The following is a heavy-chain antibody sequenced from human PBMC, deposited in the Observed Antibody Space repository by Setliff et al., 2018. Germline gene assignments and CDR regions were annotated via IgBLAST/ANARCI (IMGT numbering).Heavy chain of an antibody. CDR3: ARGGKAAAERKGLFEN. D-gene: IGHD6-13*01. V-gene: IGHV1-69*13. CDR2: IIPIFGSP. Sequence: SVKVSCKASGDTLTTYAIHWVRQAPGQGLEWMGMIIPIFGSPHYAQRFQDRVIITADVSTRTAYMDLSSLRSEDTAIYYCARGGKAAAERKGLFENWGQGTLVTVSS. J-gene: IGHJ4*02. CDR1: GDTLTTYA.